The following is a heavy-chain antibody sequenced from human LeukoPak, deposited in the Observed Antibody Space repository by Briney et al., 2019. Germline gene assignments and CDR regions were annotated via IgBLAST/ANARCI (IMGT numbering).Heavy chain of an antibody. V-gene: IGHV3-21*01. CDR2: ISSSSSYI. J-gene: IGHJ4*02. Sequence: GGSLRLSCAASGFTFSSYAMSWVRQAPGKGLEWVSSISSSSSYIYYADSVKGRFTISRDNAKNSLYLQMNSLRAEDTAVYYCARDRNGYNYFDYWGQGTLVTVSS. CDR1: GFTFSSYA. D-gene: IGHD5-24*01. CDR3: ARDRNGYNYFDY.